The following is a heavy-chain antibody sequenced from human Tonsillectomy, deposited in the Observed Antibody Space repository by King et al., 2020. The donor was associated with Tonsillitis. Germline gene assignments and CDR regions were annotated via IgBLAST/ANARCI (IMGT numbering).Heavy chain of an antibody. CDR1: GYSFTNYG. D-gene: IGHD3-10*01. Sequence: QLVQSGAEVKKPGASVKVSCKASGYSFTNYGISWVRQAPGQGLEWMGWISTYNGKTNYAQKLQGRVTMTTDTSTSTAYMELRSLRSDDTAVYYCASDLYYYYGSGSSDYYYMDVWGKGTTVTVSS. CDR3: ASDLYYYYGSGSSDYYYMDV. V-gene: IGHV1-18*01. J-gene: IGHJ6*03. CDR2: ISTYNGKT.